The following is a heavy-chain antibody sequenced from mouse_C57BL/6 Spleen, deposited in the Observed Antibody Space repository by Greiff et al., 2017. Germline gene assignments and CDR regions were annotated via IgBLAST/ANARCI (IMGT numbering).Heavy chain of an antibody. CDR2: ISDGGSYT. CDR1: GFTFSSYA. Sequence: DVMLVESGGGLVKPGGSLKLSCAASGFTFSSYAMSWVRQTPEKRLEWVATISDGGSYTYYPDNVKGRFTISRDNAKNNLYLQMSHLKSEDTAMYYCARGAYDGYFFDYWGQGTTLTVSS. V-gene: IGHV5-4*03. D-gene: IGHD2-3*01. CDR3: ARGAYDGYFFDY. J-gene: IGHJ2*01.